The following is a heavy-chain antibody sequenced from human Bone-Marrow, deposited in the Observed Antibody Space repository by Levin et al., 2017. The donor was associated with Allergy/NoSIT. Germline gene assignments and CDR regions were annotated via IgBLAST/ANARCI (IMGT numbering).Heavy chain of an antibody. V-gene: IGHV4-34*01. Sequence: SSETLSLTCAVYGGSFSGYYWSWIRQPPGKGLEWIGEINHSGSTNYNPSLKSRVTISVDTSKNQFSLKLSSVTAADTAVYYCARGRTFIRFLEWLFAGYFDYWGQGTLVTVSS. CDR1: GGSFSGYY. CDR3: ARGRTFIRFLEWLFAGYFDY. D-gene: IGHD3-3*01. J-gene: IGHJ4*02. CDR2: INHSGST.